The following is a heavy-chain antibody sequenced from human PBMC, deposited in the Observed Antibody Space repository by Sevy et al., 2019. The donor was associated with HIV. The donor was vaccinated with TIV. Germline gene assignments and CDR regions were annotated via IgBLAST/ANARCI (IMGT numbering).Heavy chain of an antibody. CDR1: GFTVSNNF. CDR2: VYSDLRT. D-gene: IGHD5-12*01. Sequence: GGSLRLSCAVSGFTVSNNFLNWVRQSPGKGLEWVSTVYSDLRTFYPASVKGRFTVSRDDPKNALYLQMNSLRAEDTAVYYCARVIDGYHREFNYFYYYMDVWGKGTTVTVSS. J-gene: IGHJ6*03. V-gene: IGHV3-53*01. CDR3: ARVIDGYHREFNYFYYYMDV.